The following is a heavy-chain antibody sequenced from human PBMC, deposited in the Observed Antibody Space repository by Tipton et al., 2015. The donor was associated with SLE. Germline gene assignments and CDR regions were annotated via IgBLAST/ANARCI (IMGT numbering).Heavy chain of an antibody. CDR1: GYSISSGYY. D-gene: IGHD2-2*02. CDR2: IYHSGST. Sequence: TLSLTCAVSGYSISSGYYWGWIRQPPGKGLEWIGSIYHSGSTYYNPSLKSRVTISVDTSKNQFSLKLSSVTAADTAVYYCARRGYCSSTSCYTGDYFDYWGQGTLVIVSS. V-gene: IGHV4-38-2*01. J-gene: IGHJ4*02. CDR3: ARRGYCSSTSCYTGDYFDY.